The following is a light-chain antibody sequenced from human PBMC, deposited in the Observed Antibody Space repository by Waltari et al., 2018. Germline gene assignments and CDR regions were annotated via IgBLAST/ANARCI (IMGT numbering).Light chain of an antibody. CDR1: QDISNY. CDR3: QQSTSIPLT. J-gene: IGKJ4*01. CDR2: DAS. V-gene: IGKV1-33*01. Sequence: DIQMTQSPSSLSASVGDRVTITCQASQDISNYLNWYQQKPGKAPKLLIYDASNLETGVPSRFSGSGSGTDFTLTISSLQPEDFATYYCQQSTSIPLTFGGGTKVDIK.